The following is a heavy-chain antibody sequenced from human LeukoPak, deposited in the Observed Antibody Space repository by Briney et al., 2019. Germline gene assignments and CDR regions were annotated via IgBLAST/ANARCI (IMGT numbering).Heavy chain of an antibody. J-gene: IGHJ4*02. CDR3: ARERAHGWTAMLNY. V-gene: IGHV4-59*12. CDR1: DGSINGYY. D-gene: IGHD5-18*01. CDR2: MYSGGTT. Sequence: SETLSLTCTVSDGSINGYYWSWIRQPPGKGLDWIGYMYSGGTTNYSPSLKSRVTISEDMSKNQFSLKLSSVTAADTAVYYCARERAHGWTAMLNYWGQGTLVTVSS.